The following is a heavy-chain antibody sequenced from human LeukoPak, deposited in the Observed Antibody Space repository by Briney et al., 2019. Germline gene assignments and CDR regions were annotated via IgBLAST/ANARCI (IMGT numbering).Heavy chain of an antibody. V-gene: IGHV3-7*01. CDR3: ARGADTGYSSDS. CDR2: IKQDGSEK. D-gene: IGHD6-19*01. J-gene: IGHJ5*02. CDR1: GFTFSNYW. Sequence: PGGSLRLSCAASGFTFSNYWMSWVRQAPGKGLEWVANIKQDGSEKYYVGSVKGRFTISRDNAKNSLYLQMNSLRAEDTAVYYCARGADTGYSSDSWGQGTLVTVSS.